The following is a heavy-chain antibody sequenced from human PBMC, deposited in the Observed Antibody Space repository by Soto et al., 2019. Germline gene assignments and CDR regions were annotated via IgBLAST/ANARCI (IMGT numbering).Heavy chain of an antibody. J-gene: IGHJ5*02. CDR3: ARHGFGSSGYYTANWFDP. CDR2: IYYSGST. D-gene: IGHD3-3*01. V-gene: IGHV4-39*01. Sequence: SETLSLTCTVSGGSISSSSYYWGWIRQPPGKGLEWIGSIYYSGSTYYNPSLKSRVTISVDTSKNQFSLKLSSVTAADTAVYYCARHGFGSSGYYTANWFDPWGQGTLVTVSS. CDR1: GGSISSSSYY.